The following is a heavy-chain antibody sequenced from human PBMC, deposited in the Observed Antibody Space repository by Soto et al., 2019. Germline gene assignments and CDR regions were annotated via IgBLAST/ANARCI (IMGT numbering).Heavy chain of an antibody. CDR1: GVSISSYY. V-gene: IGHV4-59*08. D-gene: IGHD3-3*01. CDR2: IYYSGST. CDR3: ARHVRRSYDFWSGYDLPGGMDV. Sequence: SETLSLTCTVSGVSISSYYWIWIRQPPGKGPEWIGYIYYSGSTNYNPSLKSRVTISVDTSKNQFSLKLSSVTAADTAVYYCARHVRRSYDFWSGYDLPGGMDVWGKGTTVTVSS. J-gene: IGHJ6*03.